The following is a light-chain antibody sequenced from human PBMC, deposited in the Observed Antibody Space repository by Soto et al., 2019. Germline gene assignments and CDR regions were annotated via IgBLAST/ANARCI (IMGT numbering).Light chain of an antibody. Sequence: EIVMTQSPATLSVSPGERATLSCRASQSVRNNLAWYRQKPGQAPRLLIYGASTRATGIPARFSGSGSGTEFTHTLSSLQSEDFAVYYCQKYNKWPRTFGQGNKVEIK. CDR1: QSVRNN. J-gene: IGKJ1*01. CDR2: GAS. V-gene: IGKV3-15*01. CDR3: QKYNKWPRT.